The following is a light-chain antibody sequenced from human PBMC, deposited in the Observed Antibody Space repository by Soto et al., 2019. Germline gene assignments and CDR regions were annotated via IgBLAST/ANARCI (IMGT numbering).Light chain of an antibody. CDR2: YDS. Sequence: SYELTQPPSVSVGPGKAARITCGGNNIGSKSVHWYQQKPGQAPVLVIYYDSDRPSGIPERFSGSNSGNTATLTISRVEAGDEADYYCQVWDSSSDHWVFGGGTKVTVL. CDR3: QVWDSSSDHWV. V-gene: IGLV3-21*04. J-gene: IGLJ3*02. CDR1: NIGSKS.